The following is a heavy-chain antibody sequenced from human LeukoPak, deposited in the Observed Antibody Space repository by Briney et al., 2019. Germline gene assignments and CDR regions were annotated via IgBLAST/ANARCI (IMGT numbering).Heavy chain of an antibody. CDR3: ARPSDSSNNYFDY. J-gene: IGHJ4*02. CDR1: GFTFSSYW. CDR2: IKQDGSEK. D-gene: IGHD6-13*01. Sequence: PGGSLRLSCAASGFTFSSYWMSWVRQAPGKGLEWVANIKQDGSEKYYVDSVKGRFTISRDNAKNSLYLQMNSLRAEDTAVYYCARPSDSSNNYFDYWGQGTLVTVSA. V-gene: IGHV3-7*01.